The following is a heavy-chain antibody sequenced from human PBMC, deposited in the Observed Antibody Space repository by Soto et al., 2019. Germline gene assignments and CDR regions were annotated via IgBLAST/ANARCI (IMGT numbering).Heavy chain of an antibody. CDR3: ARVHSGGSLSWFDP. CDR1: GGSISTYY. CDR2: IYYIGTT. Sequence: PSETLSLTCTVSGGSISTYYWSWIRQPPGKGLEWIGYIYYIGTTNYKPSLKSRVTISIDTSKNQFSLKLSSVTAADTAVYYCARVHSGGSLSWFDPWGQGTLVTSPQ. D-gene: IGHD2-15*01. J-gene: IGHJ5*02. V-gene: IGHV4-59*01.